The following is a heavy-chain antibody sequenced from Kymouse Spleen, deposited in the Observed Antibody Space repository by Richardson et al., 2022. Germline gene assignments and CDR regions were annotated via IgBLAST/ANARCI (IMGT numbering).Heavy chain of an antibody. CDR2: IYYSGST. V-gene: IGHV4-31*03. J-gene: IGHJ6*02. CDR3: ARDYYGSGSYLYYYYYYGMDV. CDR1: GGSISSGGYY. Sequence: QVQLQESGPGLVKPSQTLSLTCTVSGGSISSGGYYWSWIRQHPGKGLEWIGYIYYSGSTYYNPSLKSRVTISVDTSKNQFSLKLSSVTAADTAVYYCARDYYGSGSYLYYYYYYGMDVWGQGTTVTVSS. D-gene: IGHD3-10*01.